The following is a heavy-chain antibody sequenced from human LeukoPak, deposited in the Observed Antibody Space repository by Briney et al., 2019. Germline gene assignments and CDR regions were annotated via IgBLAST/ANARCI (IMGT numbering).Heavy chain of an antibody. CDR1: GYTFTSYD. J-gene: IGHJ4*02. D-gene: IGHD5-18*01. Sequence: ASVEVSCMASGYTFTSYDINWVRQATGQGLEWMGWMNPNSGNTGYAQKFQGRVTMTRNTSISTAYMELSSLRSEDPAVYLCARVAVYSYGLSAGAYWGQGTLVTVSS. V-gene: IGHV1-8*01. CDR2: MNPNSGNT. CDR3: ARVAVYSYGLSAGAY.